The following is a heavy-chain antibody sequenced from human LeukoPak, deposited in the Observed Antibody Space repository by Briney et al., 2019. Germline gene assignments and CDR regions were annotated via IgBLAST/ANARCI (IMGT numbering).Heavy chain of an antibody. CDR2: FHYSGGT. V-gene: IGHV4-59*08. D-gene: IGHD4-23*01. CDR1: GASINNYY. Sequence: SETLSLTCTVSGASINNYYWSWIRQPPGKGLEWIGYFHYSGGTKYNPSLKSRLTISVDTSKNQFSLTLSSVTAADTAVYYCATSSDYGGNPVGDFFDYWGQGSLVTVSP. CDR3: ATSSDYGGNPVGDFFDY. J-gene: IGHJ4*02.